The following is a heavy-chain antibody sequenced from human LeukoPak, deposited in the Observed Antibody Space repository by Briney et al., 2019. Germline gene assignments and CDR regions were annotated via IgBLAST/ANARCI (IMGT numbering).Heavy chain of an antibody. Sequence: PGGSLRLSCAASGFAFRTYSMNWVRQAPGKGLEWVSSISLDSTYIYYADSVKGRFTISRDNAKNSLYLQMNSLRVEDTAVYYCASDTGSSWSQGVDHWGQGTLVTVSS. CDR1: GFAFRTYS. D-gene: IGHD6-13*01. V-gene: IGHV3-21*01. CDR3: ASDTGSSWSQGVDH. CDR2: ISLDSTYI. J-gene: IGHJ4*02.